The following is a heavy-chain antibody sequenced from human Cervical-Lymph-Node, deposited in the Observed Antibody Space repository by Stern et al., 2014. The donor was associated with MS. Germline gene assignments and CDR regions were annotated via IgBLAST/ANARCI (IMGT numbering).Heavy chain of an antibody. J-gene: IGHJ4*02. CDR1: GFTFGHYA. Sequence: EVQLVESGGGLVKPGRSLRLSCTASGFTFGHYAMTWFRQAPGKGLAWVGFISSKAYGGTTECAESVKGRFTISRDDSKSIAYLKMNSLKTENTAVYYCTREQPYYYDSSGYPTFDYWGQGTLVTVPS. CDR3: TREQPYYYDSSGYPTFDY. D-gene: IGHD3-22*01. V-gene: IGHV3-49*05. CDR2: ISSKAYGGTT.